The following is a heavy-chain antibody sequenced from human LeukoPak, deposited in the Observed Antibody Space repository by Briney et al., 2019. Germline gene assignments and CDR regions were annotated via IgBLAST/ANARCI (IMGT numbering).Heavy chain of an antibody. CDR3: ARMGAAAGDY. V-gene: IGHV4-34*01. Sequence: SETLSLTCAVYGGSFSGYYWSWIRQPPGKGLEWIGEINHSGSTNYNPSLKSRVTISVDTSKNQFSLKLGSVTAADTAVYYCARMGAAAGDYWGQGTLVTVSS. J-gene: IGHJ4*02. CDR1: GGSFSGYY. CDR2: INHSGST. D-gene: IGHD6-13*01.